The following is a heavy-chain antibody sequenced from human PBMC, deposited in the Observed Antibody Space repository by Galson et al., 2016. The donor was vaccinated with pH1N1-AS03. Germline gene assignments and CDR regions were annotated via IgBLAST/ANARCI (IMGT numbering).Heavy chain of an antibody. V-gene: IGHV3-7*01. Sequence: GLEWVANIRQDGSEKYYVDSVEGRFTISRDNSKNTLYLQMNSLRAEDTAVYYCARDRHYYDYIWGTYRYDWYFDLWGRGTLVTVSS. D-gene: IGHD3-16*02. J-gene: IGHJ2*01. CDR3: ARDRHYYDYIWGTYRYDWYFDL. CDR2: IRQDGSEK.